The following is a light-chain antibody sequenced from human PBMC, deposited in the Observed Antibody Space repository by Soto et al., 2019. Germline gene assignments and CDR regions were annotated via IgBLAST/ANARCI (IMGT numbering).Light chain of an antibody. Sequence: QSALTQPPSVSGSPGQSVTISCTVTSSDVGDYEHVSWYQLAPGTAPKLLISDVINRPSGVPDRFSGSKSGNTPSLTISGLQAEDEADYYCGLFTSSATWVFGGGTKLPS. CDR2: DVI. J-gene: IGLJ3*02. CDR3: GLFTSSATWV. CDR1: SSDVGDYEH. V-gene: IGLV2-18*01.